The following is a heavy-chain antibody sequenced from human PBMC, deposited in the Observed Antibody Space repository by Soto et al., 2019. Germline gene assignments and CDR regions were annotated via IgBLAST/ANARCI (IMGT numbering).Heavy chain of an antibody. CDR2: KYYNGIP. CDR1: GDRMWSWGDA. Sequence: LACTVCGDRMWSWGDAGAWIRKQPGKGLERFGSKYYNGIPYYIPSLQGRVPLSVDTSKTQSAMKLSSGSAADTVVYFHARHSLSVFSRPSAYWGQGTLVTVSS. J-gene: IGHJ4*02. V-gene: IGHV4-39*01. CDR3: ARHSLSVFSRPSAY. D-gene: IGHD3-3*01.